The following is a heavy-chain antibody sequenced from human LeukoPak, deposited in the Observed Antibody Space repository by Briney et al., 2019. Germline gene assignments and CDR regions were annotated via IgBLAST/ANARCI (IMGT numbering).Heavy chain of an antibody. CDR1: GGSFSGYY. CDR3: ARHAYYDSSGYTV. D-gene: IGHD3-22*01. CDR2: INHSGST. Sequence: PSETLSLTCAVYGGSFSGYYWSWIRQPPGKGLEWIGEINHSGSTNYNPSLKSRVTISVDTSKNQFSLKLSSVTATDTPVYYCARHAYYDSSGYTVWGKGTTVTISS. J-gene: IGHJ6*04. V-gene: IGHV4-34*01.